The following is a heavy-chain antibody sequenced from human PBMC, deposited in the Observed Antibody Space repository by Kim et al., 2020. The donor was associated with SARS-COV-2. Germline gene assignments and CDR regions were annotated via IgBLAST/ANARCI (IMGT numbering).Heavy chain of an antibody. V-gene: IGHV1-46*01. J-gene: IGHJ3*02. Sequence: ASVKVSCKASGYTFTSYYMHWVRQAPGQGLEWMGIINPSGGSTSYAQKFQGRVTMTRDTSTSTVYMELSSLRSEDTAVYYCARADVRAAAGYAFDIWGQGTMVTVSS. CDR1: GYTFTSYY. CDR2: INPSGGST. CDR3: ARADVRAAAGYAFDI. D-gene: IGHD6-13*01.